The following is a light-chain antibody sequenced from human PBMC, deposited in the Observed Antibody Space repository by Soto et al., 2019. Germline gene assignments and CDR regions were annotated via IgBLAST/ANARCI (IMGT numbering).Light chain of an antibody. CDR2: EVS. V-gene: IGLV2-14*01. CDR1: SRDVENYNY. J-gene: IGLJ2*01. CDR3: SSYTTSTTLII. Sequence: QSVLTQPASVSGSPGQSITISCTGTSRDVENYNYVSWYQQHPGKAPKLMIYEVSNRPLGVSNRFSGSKSGNTASLTISGLQAEDEADYYCSSYTTSTTLIIFCGGTKLTVL.